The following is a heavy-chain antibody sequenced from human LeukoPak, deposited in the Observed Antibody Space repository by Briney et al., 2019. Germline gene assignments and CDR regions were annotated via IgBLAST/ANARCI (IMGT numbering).Heavy chain of an antibody. Sequence: GGSLRLSCAASGFTFSSYGMHWVRQAPGKGLEGVAVIWYDGSNKYYADSVKGRFTISRDNSKNTLYLQMNSLGAEDTAVYYCARELRWLQFFDYWGQGTLVTVSS. CDR1: GFTFSSYG. V-gene: IGHV3-33*01. J-gene: IGHJ4*02. D-gene: IGHD5-24*01. CDR2: IWYDGSNK. CDR3: ARELRWLQFFDY.